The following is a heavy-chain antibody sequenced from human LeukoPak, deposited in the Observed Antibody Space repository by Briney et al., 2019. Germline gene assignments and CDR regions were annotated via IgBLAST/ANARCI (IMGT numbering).Heavy chain of an antibody. V-gene: IGHV3-33*01. CDR3: ARDRDFNFDY. Sequence: PGGSLRLSCAASGFSLNNFSVHWVRQAPGKGLEWVAVISHDGTFQNYADSVKGRFIISRDTSKNILYLEMNSLRAEDTALFYCARDRDFNFDYWGQGTLVTVSS. D-gene: IGHD3-9*01. CDR2: ISHDGTFQ. J-gene: IGHJ4*02. CDR1: GFSLNNFS.